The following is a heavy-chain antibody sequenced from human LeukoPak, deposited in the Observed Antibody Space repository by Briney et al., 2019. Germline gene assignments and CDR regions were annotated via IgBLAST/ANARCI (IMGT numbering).Heavy chain of an antibody. CDR2: INPNSGGT. D-gene: IGHD3-9*01. Sequence: AASAKVSCKASGYTFTGYYMHWVRQAPGQGLEWMGWINPNSGGTNYAQKFQGRVTMTRDTSISTAYMELRSLRSDDTAVYYCARAGAPYDILTVYTPDFYYYYMDVWGKGTTVTISS. CDR3: ARAGAPYDILTVYTPDFYYYYMDV. V-gene: IGHV1-2*02. J-gene: IGHJ6*03. CDR1: GYTFTGYY.